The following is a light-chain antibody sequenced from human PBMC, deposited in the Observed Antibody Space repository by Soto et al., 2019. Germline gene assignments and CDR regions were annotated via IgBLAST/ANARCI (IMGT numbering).Light chain of an antibody. V-gene: IGKV3-15*01. CDR2: GAS. Sequence: IVMTQSPATLSVFPGERATLSCRASLNIRNNLAWYQQKPGQAPRLLIYGASTRATGIPARFSGSGSGTEFTLTIGSLQSEDFAVYYCQQHHDWLPWTFGQGTKVDIK. CDR3: QQHHDWLPWT. J-gene: IGKJ1*01. CDR1: LNIRNN.